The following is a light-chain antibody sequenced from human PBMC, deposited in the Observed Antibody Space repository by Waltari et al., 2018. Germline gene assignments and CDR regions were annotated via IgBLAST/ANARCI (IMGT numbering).Light chain of an antibody. CDR3: AAWDDSLGGWV. V-gene: IGLV1-44*01. Sequence: QSVLTQPPSASGTPGQRVTISCSGSSSNIARNTVNWYLHPPGTAPKRPIYRNDQRPAGVPYRCAASRSGTSASLAIRGPQSEDEADYFCAAWDDSLGGWVFGGGTRLTVL. J-gene: IGLJ3*02. CDR1: SSNIARNT. CDR2: RND.